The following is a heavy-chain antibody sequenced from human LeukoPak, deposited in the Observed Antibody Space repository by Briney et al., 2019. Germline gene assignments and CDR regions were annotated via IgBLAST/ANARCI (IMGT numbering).Heavy chain of an antibody. CDR2: MNQDGSEK. D-gene: IGHD6-13*01. V-gene: IGHV3-7*01. Sequence: PGGSLRLSCAASGFTFSSYWMSWVRQAPGKGLEWVANMNQDGSEKYYVDSVKGRFTISRDNVKKSLYLQMNSLRAEDTAVYYCARDVAAAGRKDYWGQGTLVTASS. CDR3: ARDVAAAGRKDY. CDR1: GFTFSSYW. J-gene: IGHJ4*02.